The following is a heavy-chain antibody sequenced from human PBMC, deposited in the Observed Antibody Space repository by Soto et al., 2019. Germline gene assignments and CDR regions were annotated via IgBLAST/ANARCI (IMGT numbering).Heavy chain of an antibody. CDR1: GFTFSSYG. CDR3: ARDQGDILTGYYAYYYGMDV. V-gene: IGHV3-33*01. D-gene: IGHD3-9*01. J-gene: IGHJ6*02. Sequence: SLRLSCAASGFTFSSYGMHWVRQAPGKGLEWVAVIWYDGSNKYYADSVKGRFTISRDNSKNTLYLQMNSLRAEDTAVYYCARDQGDILTGYYAYYYGMDVWGQGTTVTVSS. CDR2: IWYDGSNK.